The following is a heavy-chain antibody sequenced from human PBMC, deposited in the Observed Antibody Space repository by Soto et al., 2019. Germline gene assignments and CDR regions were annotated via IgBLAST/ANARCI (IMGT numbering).Heavy chain of an antibody. V-gene: IGHV3-30-3*01. J-gene: IGHJ6*02. CDR2: MSHDGSNE. D-gene: IGHD4-4*01. CDR3: ARVDRTVTTFYYYGMDV. Sequence: QVQLVESGGGVVQPGRSLRLSCAASGFTFSYYAMHWVRQAPGKGLEWVAVMSHDGSNEYYADSVKGRSTISRDNSKSTLYLQMNSLRGEDTALYYCARVDRTVTTFYYYGMDVWGQGTTVSVSS. CDR1: GFTFSYYA.